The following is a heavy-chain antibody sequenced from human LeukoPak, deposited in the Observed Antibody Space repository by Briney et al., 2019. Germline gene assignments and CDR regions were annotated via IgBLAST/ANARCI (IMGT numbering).Heavy chain of an antibody. CDR3: ARELDYSNMAFDP. V-gene: IGHV4-59*01. Sequence: PSETLSLTCTVSGGSISSYYWSWIRQPPGKGLEWIGYIYYSGSTNYNPSLKSRVTISVDTSKNQFSLKLSSVTAADTAVYYCARELDYSNMAFDPWGQGTLVTISS. D-gene: IGHD4-11*01. CDR2: IYYSGST. CDR1: GGSISSYY. J-gene: IGHJ5*02.